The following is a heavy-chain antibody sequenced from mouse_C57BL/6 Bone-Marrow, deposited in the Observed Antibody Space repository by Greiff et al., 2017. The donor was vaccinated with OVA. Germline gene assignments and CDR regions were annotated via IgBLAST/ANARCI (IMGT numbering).Heavy chain of an antibody. CDR2: INPNNGGT. V-gene: IGHV1-26*01. D-gene: IGHD2-4*01. CDR3: AAGLGTYYAMDY. Sequence: VQLQQSGPELVKPGASVKISCKASGYTFTDYYMNWVKQSHGKSLEWIGDINPNNGGTSYNQKFKGKATLTVDKSSSTAYMELRSLTSEDSAVYYCAAGLGTYYAMDYWGQGTSVTVSS. J-gene: IGHJ4*01. CDR1: GYTFTDYY.